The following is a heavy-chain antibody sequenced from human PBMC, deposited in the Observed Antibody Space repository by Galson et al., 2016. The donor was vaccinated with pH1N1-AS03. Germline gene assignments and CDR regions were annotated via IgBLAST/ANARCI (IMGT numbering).Heavy chain of an antibody. CDR2: ISYDGSNK. J-gene: IGHJ5*02. Sequence: SLRLSCAAPGFTFSSYGMHWVRQAPGKGLEWVAVISYDGSNKYYADSVKGRFTISRDNSKNTLYLQMNSLRAEDTAVYYCAKDPASGEVWDILGALNWFDPWGQGTLVTVSS. D-gene: IGHD1-26*01. V-gene: IGHV3-30*18. CDR1: GFTFSSYG. CDR3: AKDPASGEVWDILGALNWFDP.